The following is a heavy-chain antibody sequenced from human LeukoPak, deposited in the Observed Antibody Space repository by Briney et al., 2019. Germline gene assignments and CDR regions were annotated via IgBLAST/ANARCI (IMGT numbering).Heavy chain of an antibody. CDR2: IRYDGSNK. J-gene: IGHJ6*03. V-gene: IGHV3-30*02. D-gene: IGHD3-10*01. CDR1: GFTFSGYG. CDR3: AKVGYGSGSSYYYYMDV. Sequence: GGSLRLSCAASGFTFSGYGMHWVRQVPDKGLEWVAFIRYDGSNKYYADSVKGRFTISRDNSKNTLYLQMNSLRAEDTAVYYCAKVGYGSGSSYYYYMDVWGKGTTLTVSS.